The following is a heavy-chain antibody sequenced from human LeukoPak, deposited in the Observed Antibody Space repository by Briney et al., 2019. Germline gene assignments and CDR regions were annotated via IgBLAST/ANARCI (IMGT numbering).Heavy chain of an antibody. D-gene: IGHD4/OR15-4a*01. J-gene: IGHJ4*02. Sequence: PGMSLRLSCAASGFTFSAYAMHWVRQAPGKGLEWVAIISYDGNIKYQADSVKGRFTISRDDSKNTLNLQMNSLRAEDTAVYYCAKDRSANSRVYYFDYWGQGTLVTVSS. V-gene: IGHV3-30-3*01. CDR3: AKDRSANSRVYYFDY. CDR2: ISYDGNIK. CDR1: GFTFSAYA.